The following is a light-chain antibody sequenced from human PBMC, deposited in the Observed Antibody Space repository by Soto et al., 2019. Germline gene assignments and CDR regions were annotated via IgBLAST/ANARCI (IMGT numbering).Light chain of an antibody. CDR2: EVI. CDR3: SSYAGSNNVV. CDR1: SSDVGYYNS. V-gene: IGLV2-8*01. J-gene: IGLJ3*02. Sequence: QSALTQPPSASGSPGQSVTISCTGTSSDVGYYNSVSWYQQHPGKAPKLMIYEVIERPSGVPDRFSGSKSGNTASLTVSGLQAEDEADYYCSSYAGSNNVVFGGGTQLTVL.